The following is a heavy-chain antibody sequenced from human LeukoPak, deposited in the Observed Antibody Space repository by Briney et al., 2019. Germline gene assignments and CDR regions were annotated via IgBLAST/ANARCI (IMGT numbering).Heavy chain of an antibody. Sequence: SETLSLTCTVSGGSISSYYWSWIRQPPGKGLEWIGFIYYSGSTNYNPSLKSRVTISVDTSKNQFSLKLSSVTAADTAVYYCARENRNCSSTSCSNAFDIWGQGTMVTVSS. J-gene: IGHJ3*02. CDR1: GGSISSYY. V-gene: IGHV4-59*01. D-gene: IGHD2-2*01. CDR3: ARENRNCSSTSCSNAFDI. CDR2: IYYSGST.